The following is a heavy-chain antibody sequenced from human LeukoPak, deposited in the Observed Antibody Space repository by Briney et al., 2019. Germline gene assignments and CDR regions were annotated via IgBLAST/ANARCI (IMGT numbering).Heavy chain of an antibody. CDR3: AKDGEGRYSSGWYWDY. J-gene: IGHJ4*02. D-gene: IGHD6-19*01. CDR2: ISGRGGST. CDR1: GFTFSSYA. V-gene: IGHV3-23*01. Sequence: GGSLRLSCAASGFTFSSYAMSWVRQAPGKGLEWVSAISGRGGSTYYADSVKGRFTISRDNSKHTLYLQMNSLRAEDTAVYYCAKDGEGRYSSGWYWDYWGQGTLVTVSS.